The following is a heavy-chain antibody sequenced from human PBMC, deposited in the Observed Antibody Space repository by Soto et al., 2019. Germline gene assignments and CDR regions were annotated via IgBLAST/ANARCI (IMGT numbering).Heavy chain of an antibody. Sequence: TGGSLRLSCAASGFTFSSYAMSWVRQAPGKGLEWVSAISGSGGSTYYADSVKGRFTISRDNSKNTLYLQMNSLRAEDTAVYYCAKDGYYGSGLGYFDYWGQGTLVTVSS. D-gene: IGHD3-10*01. V-gene: IGHV3-23*01. J-gene: IGHJ4*02. CDR2: ISGSGGST. CDR1: GFTFSSYA. CDR3: AKDGYYGSGLGYFDY.